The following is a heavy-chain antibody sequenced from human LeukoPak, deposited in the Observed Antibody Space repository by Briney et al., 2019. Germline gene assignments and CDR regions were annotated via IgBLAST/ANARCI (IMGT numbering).Heavy chain of an antibody. CDR1: GFTFSTYE. V-gene: IGHV3-48*03. J-gene: IGHJ5*02. D-gene: IGHD2-21*01. CDR2: ISHSDETI. CDR3: ARDRIRHTDSTWFDP. Sequence: GGSLRLSCAASGFTFSTYEMNWVRQAPGKGLEWVSFISHSDETIYYADSVKGRFTISRDNAKNSLYLQMNSLRVEDTAVYYCARDRIRHTDSTWFDPWGQGTLVTVSS.